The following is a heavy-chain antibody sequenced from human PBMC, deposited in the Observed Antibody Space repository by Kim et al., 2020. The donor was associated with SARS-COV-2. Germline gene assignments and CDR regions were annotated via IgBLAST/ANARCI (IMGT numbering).Heavy chain of an antibody. D-gene: IGHD2-2*01. V-gene: IGHV3-9*01. CDR3: AKDRVVVVPDAHKYIYYYYGMDV. CDR2: ISWNSGSI. J-gene: IGHJ6*02. Sequence: GGSLRLSCAASGFTFDDYAMHRVRQAPGKGLEWVSGISWNSGSIGYADSVKGRFTISRDNAKNSLYLQMNSLRAEDTALYYCAKDRVVVVPDAHKYIYYYYGMDVCGQGTTGTVSS. CDR1: GFTFDDYA.